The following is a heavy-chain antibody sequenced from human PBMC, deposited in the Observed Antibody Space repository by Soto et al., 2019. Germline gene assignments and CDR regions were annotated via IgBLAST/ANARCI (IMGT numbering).Heavy chain of an antibody. CDR3: ALDVVAATPRFNWSDP. D-gene: IGHD2-15*01. CDR2: IYWDDDK. J-gene: IGHJ5*02. V-gene: IGHV2-5*02. Sequence: SGPTLVNPTQTRTLTGTFSGFSLSTSGVGVGWIRQPPGKALEWLALIYWDDDKRYSPSLKSRLPSTKDTSQDQVDLTITNMDPVVTATYYCALDVVAATPRFNWSDPWGKGTLGTVSS. CDR1: GFSLSTSGVG.